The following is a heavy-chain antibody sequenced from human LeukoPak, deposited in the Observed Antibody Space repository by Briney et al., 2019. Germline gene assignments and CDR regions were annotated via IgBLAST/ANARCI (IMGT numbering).Heavy chain of an antibody. CDR3: ARAPPGYSSRGRFDP. CDR1: GGSISSYY. J-gene: IGHJ5*02. CDR2: IYYSGST. D-gene: IGHD6-13*01. Sequence: SETLSLTCTVSGGSISSYYWSWIRQPPGKGLEWSGYIYYSGSTNYNPSLKSRVTISVDTSKNQFSLKLSSVTAADTAVYYCARAPPGYSSRGRFDPWGQGTLVTVSS. V-gene: IGHV4-59*08.